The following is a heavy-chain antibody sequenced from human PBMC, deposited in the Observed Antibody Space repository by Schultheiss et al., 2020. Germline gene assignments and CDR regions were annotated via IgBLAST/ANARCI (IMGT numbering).Heavy chain of an antibody. CDR1: GFTFSSYG. V-gene: IGHV3-33*06. CDR2: IWYDGSNK. CDR3: AKDGGGGGFRPH. D-gene: IGHD2-15*01. J-gene: IGHJ4*02. Sequence: GGSLRLSCAASGFTFSSYGMHWVRQAPGKGLEWVAVIWYDGSNKYYADSVKGRFTISRDNSKNSLYLQMNSLRAEDTAVYYCAKDGGGGGFRPHWGQGTLVTVSS.